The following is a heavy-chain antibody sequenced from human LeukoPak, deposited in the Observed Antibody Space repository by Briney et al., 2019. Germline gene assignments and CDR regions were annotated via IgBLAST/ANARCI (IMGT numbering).Heavy chain of an antibody. J-gene: IGHJ5*02. CDR2: INPNSGGT. D-gene: IGHD3-3*01. CDR1: GYTFTGYY. CDR3: ARVSPRITTFGVVPTTRTWFDP. V-gene: IGHV1-2*06. Sequence: ASVKVSCKASGYTFTGYYMHWVRQAPGQGLEWMGRINPNSGGTNYAQKFQGRVTMTRDTSISTAYMELSRLRSDDTAVYYCARVSPRITTFGVVPTTRTWFDPWGQGTLVTVSS.